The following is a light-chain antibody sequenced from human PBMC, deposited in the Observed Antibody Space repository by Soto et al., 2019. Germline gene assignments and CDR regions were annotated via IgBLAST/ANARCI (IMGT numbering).Light chain of an antibody. V-gene: IGKV1-39*01. J-gene: IGKJ4*01. CDR3: QQSYSTPFT. CDR1: QIISSY. CDR2: AAS. Sequence: DIQMTQSPSSLSASVGDRVTITCRASQIISSYLNWYQQKPGKAPKLLIYAASSLQSGFPSRFSGSGSGTDFTLTISSLQPEDFATYSCQQSYSTPFTFGGGTKVEIK.